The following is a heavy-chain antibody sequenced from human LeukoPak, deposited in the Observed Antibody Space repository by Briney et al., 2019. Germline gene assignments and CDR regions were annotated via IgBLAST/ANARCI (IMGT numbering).Heavy chain of an antibody. V-gene: IGHV1-46*01. CDR3: ARGGHPPDQGEWFDP. CDR2: INPSGGST. J-gene: IGHJ5*02. D-gene: IGHD1-14*01. CDR1: GYTFTSYY. Sequence: ASVKVSCKASGYTFTSYYMHWVRQAPGQGLEWMGIINPSGGSTSYAQKFQGRVTMTRDTSTSTVYMELSSLRPEDTAVYYCARGGHPPDQGEWFDPWGQGTLVTVSS.